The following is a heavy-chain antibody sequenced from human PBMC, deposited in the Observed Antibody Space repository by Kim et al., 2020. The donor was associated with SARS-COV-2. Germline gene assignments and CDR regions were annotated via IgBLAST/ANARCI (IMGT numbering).Heavy chain of an antibody. Sequence: SETLSLTCTVSGGSISSSSYYWGWIRQPPGKGLEWIGSIYYSGSTYYNPSLKSRVTISVDTSKNQFSLKLSSVTAADTAVYYCARDVIFDGYSSSRYEGWFDPWGQGTLVTVSS. CDR3: ARDVIFDGYSSSRYEGWFDP. D-gene: IGHD6-13*01. CDR1: GGSISSSSYY. J-gene: IGHJ5*02. CDR2: IYYSGST. V-gene: IGHV4-39*01.